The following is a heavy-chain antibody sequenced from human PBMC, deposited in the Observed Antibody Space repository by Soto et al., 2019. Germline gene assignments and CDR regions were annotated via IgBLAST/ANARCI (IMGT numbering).Heavy chain of an antibody. CDR2: ISGSGGST. V-gene: IGHV3-23*01. CDR1: GFTFCSYA. Sequence: GGSLRLSCAASGFTFCSYAMRWVRQAPVKGLEWVSAISGSGGSTYYADSVKGRFTISRDNSKNTLYLQMNSLRAEDTAVYYCARRGSGSYYDDWGQGTLVTVSS. CDR3: ARRGSGSYYDD. D-gene: IGHD1-26*01. J-gene: IGHJ4*02.